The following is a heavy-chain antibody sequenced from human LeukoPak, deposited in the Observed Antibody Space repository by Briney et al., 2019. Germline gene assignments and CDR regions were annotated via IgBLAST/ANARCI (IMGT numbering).Heavy chain of an antibody. Sequence: PGGSLRLSCAAPGFTFSNAWMSWGRQAPGKGMEWVDRIKSNTDGGTTDYPAPVKGRFTISRDDSKNTLYLQMNSLKTEDTAVYYCTTDCCSWSDNGNYYHYWGQGTLVSVSS. D-gene: IGHD1-26*01. CDR2: IKSNTDGGTT. J-gene: IGHJ4*02. V-gene: IGHV3-15*01. CDR1: GFTFSNAW. CDR3: TTDCCSWSDNGNYYHY.